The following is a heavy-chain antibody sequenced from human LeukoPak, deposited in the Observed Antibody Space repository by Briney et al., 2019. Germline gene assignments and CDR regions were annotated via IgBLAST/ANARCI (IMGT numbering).Heavy chain of an antibody. CDR2: ISSSSSYI. Sequence: PGGSLRLSCAASGFTFSSYAMHWVRQAPGKGLEWVSSISSSSSYIYYADSVKGRFTISRDNAKNSLYLQMNSLRAEDTAVYYCARAGNTRFDYWGQGTLVTVSS. D-gene: IGHD2/OR15-2a*01. V-gene: IGHV3-21*04. CDR1: GFTFSSYA. J-gene: IGHJ4*02. CDR3: ARAGNTRFDY.